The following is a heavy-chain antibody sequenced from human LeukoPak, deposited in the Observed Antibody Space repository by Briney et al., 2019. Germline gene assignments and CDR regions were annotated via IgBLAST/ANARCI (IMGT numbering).Heavy chain of an antibody. CDR1: GYDFINYG. D-gene: IGHD6-6*01. J-gene: IGHJ4*02. CDR3: ARGGPFPSSSSSREYYLDY. CDR2: RSIYNGNT. Sequence: ASVKVSCKASGYDFINYGIRWVRQAPGQGLEWMGWRSIYNGNTDYKLQGRVTMTTDTSTNTAYMEVRSLRSDDTAVYYCARGGPFPSSSSSREYYLDYWGQGTLVTVSS. V-gene: IGHV1-18*01.